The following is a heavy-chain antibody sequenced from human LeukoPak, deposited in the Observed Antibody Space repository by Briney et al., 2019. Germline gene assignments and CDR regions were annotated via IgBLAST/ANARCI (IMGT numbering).Heavy chain of an antibody. CDR1: GFTSGDYA. V-gene: IGHV3-49*03. J-gene: IGHJ3*02. CDR2: IRSKAYGGTA. D-gene: IGHD3-22*01. CDR3: TRVPIRTVTLVIVVRGQDVFDI. Sequence: PGRSLRLSCTASGFTSGDYAMSWFRQAPGKVLEWVGFIRSKAYGGTAEYAASVKGRFTISRDDSKSIAYLQMNSLKTEDTAVYYCTRVPIRTVTLVIVVRGQDVFDIWGQGTIVTVSS.